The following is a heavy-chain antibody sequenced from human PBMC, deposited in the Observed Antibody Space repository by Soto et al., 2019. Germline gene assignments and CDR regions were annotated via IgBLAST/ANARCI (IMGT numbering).Heavy chain of an antibody. V-gene: IGHV4-39*01. J-gene: IGHJ4*02. CDR3: ARPGDSGLLL. CDR1: GGSISSSSYY. Sequence: SETLSLTCTVAGGSISSSSYYCGRIRQPPGKGLEWIGSIYYSGSTYYNPSLKSRVTISVDTSKNQFSLKLSSVTAADTAVYYCARPGDSGLLLWGKGTLVPVSP. D-gene: IGHD7-27*01. CDR2: IYYSGST.